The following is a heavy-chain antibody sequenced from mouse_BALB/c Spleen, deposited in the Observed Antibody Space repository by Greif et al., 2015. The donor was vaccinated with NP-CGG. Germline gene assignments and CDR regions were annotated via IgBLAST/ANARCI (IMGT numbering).Heavy chain of an antibody. D-gene: IGHD2-14*01. CDR1: GFTLSSYG. V-gene: IGHV5-6*02. CDR2: ISSGGSYT. Sequence: DVKLVESGGDLVKPGGSLKLSCAASGFTLSSYGMSWVRQTPDKRLEWVATISSGGSYTYYPDSVKGRFTISRDNAKNTLYLQMSSLKSEDTAMYYCARHAYYRYLYYAMDYWGQGTSVTVSS. J-gene: IGHJ4*01. CDR3: ARHAYYRYLYYAMDY.